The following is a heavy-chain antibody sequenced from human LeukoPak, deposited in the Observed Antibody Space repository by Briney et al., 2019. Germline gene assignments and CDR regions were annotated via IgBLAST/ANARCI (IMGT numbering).Heavy chain of an antibody. J-gene: IGHJ5*02. CDR1: GFTFSNYW. CDR2: IKQDGSEK. V-gene: IGHV3-7*05. Sequence: PGGSLRLSCAASGFTFSNYWMIWVRQAPGKGLEWVGSIKQDGSEKRYADSVRGRFTISRDNAQTSLYLQMNSLRAADTAVYYCARASDPWLQLTWGQGTLVTVSS. D-gene: IGHD5-24*01. CDR3: ARASDPWLQLT.